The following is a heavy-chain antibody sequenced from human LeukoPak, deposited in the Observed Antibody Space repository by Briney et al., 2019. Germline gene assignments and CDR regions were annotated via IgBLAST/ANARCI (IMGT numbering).Heavy chain of an antibody. CDR2: IYYSGST. Sequence: SETLSLTCTVSGGSISSSSYYWGWIRQPPGKGLEWIGSIYYSGSTYYNPSLKSRVTISVDTSKNQFSLKLSSVTAADTAVYYCARNIAAAGYPFDYWGQGTLVTVSS. V-gene: IGHV4-39*07. CDR3: ARNIAAAGYPFDY. J-gene: IGHJ4*02. D-gene: IGHD6-13*01. CDR1: GGSISSSSYY.